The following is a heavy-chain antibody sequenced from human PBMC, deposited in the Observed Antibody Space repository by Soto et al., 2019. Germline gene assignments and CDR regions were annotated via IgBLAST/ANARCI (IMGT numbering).Heavy chain of an antibody. V-gene: IGHV3-23*01. D-gene: IGHD6-19*01. CDR3: AKEGDLVGQWLVTMWYFDY. CDR2: ISGSGGST. CDR1: GFTFSSYA. Sequence: GGSLRLSCAASGFTFSSYAMSWVRQAPGKGLEWVSAISGSGGSTYYADSVKGRFTISRDNSKNTLYLQMNSLRAEDTAVYYCAKEGDLVGQWLVTMWYFDYWGQGTLVTVSS. J-gene: IGHJ4*02.